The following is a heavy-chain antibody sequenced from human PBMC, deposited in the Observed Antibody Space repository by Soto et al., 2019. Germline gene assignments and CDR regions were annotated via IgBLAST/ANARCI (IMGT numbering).Heavy chain of an antibody. CDR2: IYYSGST. CDR3: ARDTYSSSWSYDAFDI. D-gene: IGHD6-13*01. V-gene: IGHV4-59*01. Sequence: SETLSLTCTVSGGSISSYYWSWIRQPPGKGLEWIGYIYYSGSTNYNPSLKSRVTISVDTSKNQFSLKLSSVTAADTAVYYCARDTYSSSWSYDAFDIWGQGTMVTVSS. CDR1: GGSISSYY. J-gene: IGHJ3*02.